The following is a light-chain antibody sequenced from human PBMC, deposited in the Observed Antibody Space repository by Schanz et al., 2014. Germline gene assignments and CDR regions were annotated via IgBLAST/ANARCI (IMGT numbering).Light chain of an antibody. J-gene: IGKJ4*01. CDR1: HSVLGRY. V-gene: IGKV3-20*01. Sequence: EIVLTQSPGTLSFSPGERATLSCRTSHSVLGRYLAWYQQKSGQAPRLLIYGASSRATGIPDRFSGSGSGTDFTLTISRLEPEDFAVYYCQHYVGSPPLTFGGGTKVEIK. CDR2: GAS. CDR3: QHYVGSPPLT.